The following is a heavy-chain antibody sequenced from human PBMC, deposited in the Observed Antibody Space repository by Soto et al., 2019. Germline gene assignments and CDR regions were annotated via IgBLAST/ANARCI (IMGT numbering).Heavy chain of an antibody. V-gene: IGHV3-48*02. Sequence: GSLRLSCAASGFTFSTYSMNWVRQAPGKGLEWVSYISSSSSTMYYADSVKGRFTISRDNAKNSLYLQMNSLRDEDTAVYYCARDLAAAAGPPHDYWGQGTLVTVSS. D-gene: IGHD6-13*01. J-gene: IGHJ4*02. CDR1: GFTFSTYS. CDR2: ISSSSSTM. CDR3: ARDLAAAAGPPHDY.